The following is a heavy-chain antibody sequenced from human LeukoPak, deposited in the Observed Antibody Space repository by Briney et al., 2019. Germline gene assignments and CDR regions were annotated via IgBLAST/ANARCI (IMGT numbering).Heavy chain of an antibody. CDR3: ARARLWFGETPRWSDP. D-gene: IGHD3-10*01. CDR2: INHSGST. J-gene: IGHJ5*02. V-gene: IGHV4-34*01. Sequence: KPSETLSLTCAVYGGSFSGYYWSWIRQPPGKGLEWIGEINHSGSTNYNPSLKSRVTISVDTSKNQFSLKLSSVTAADTAVYYCARARLWFGETPRWSDPWGQGTLVTVSS. CDR1: GGSFSGYY.